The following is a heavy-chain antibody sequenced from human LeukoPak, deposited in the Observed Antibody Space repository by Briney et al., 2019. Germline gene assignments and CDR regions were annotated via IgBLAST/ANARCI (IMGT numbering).Heavy chain of an antibody. CDR3: ARSRQVRYFDWLLSAYVDY. CDR2: INHSGST. CDR1: GGSFSGYY. Sequence: SETLSLTCAVYGGSFSGYYWSWIRQPPGKGLEWIGEINHSGSTNYNPSLKSRVTISVDTSKNQFSLKLSSVTAADTAVYYCARSRQVRYFDWLLSAYVDYWGQGTLVTVSS. D-gene: IGHD3-9*01. J-gene: IGHJ4*02. V-gene: IGHV4-34*01.